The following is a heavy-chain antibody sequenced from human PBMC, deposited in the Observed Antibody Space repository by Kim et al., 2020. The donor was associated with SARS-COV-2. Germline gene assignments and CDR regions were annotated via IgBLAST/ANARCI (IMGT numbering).Heavy chain of an antibody. J-gene: IGHJ3*02. V-gene: IGHV1-2*02. D-gene: IGHD3-3*01. CDR1: GYTFTGYY. CDR3: ARGAGRFLEWLPHRGVDAFDI. CDR2: INPNSGGT. Sequence: ASVKVSCKASGYTFTGYYMHWVRQAPGQGLEWMGWINPNSGGTNYTQKFQGRVTMTRDTSISTAYMELSRLRSDDTAVYYCARGAGRFLEWLPHRGVDAFDIWGQGTMVTVSS.